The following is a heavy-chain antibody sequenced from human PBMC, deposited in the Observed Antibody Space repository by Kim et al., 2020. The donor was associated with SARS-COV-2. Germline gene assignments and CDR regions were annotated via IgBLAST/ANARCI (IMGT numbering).Heavy chain of an antibody. J-gene: IGHJ6*02. CDR3: ARDHRQVDYYDSSGYYDPPNYGMDV. CDR2: IYYSGST. Sequence: SETLSLTCTVSGGSISSGGYYWSWIRQHPGKGLEWIGYIYYSGSTYYNPSLKSRVTISVDTSKNQFSLKLSSVTAADTAVYYCARDHRQVDYYDSSGYYDPPNYGMDVWGQGTTVTVSS. V-gene: IGHV4-31*03. D-gene: IGHD3-22*01. CDR1: GGSISSGGYY.